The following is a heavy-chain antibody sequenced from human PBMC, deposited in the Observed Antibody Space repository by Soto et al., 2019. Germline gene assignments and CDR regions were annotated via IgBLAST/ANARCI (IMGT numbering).Heavy chain of an antibody. J-gene: IGHJ4*02. D-gene: IGHD2-8*02. CDR2: LYSGGNT. V-gene: IGHV3-53*04. CDR3: ARDYCTGGTCYSDY. Sequence: GGSLRLSCAASGFTVSSNYMSWVRQAPGKGLEWVSTLYSGGNTYYADSVKGRFTISTHNSENTLYLQMNSLRPEDTAVYYCARDYCTGGTCYSDYWGQGTLVTVSS. CDR1: GFTVSSNY.